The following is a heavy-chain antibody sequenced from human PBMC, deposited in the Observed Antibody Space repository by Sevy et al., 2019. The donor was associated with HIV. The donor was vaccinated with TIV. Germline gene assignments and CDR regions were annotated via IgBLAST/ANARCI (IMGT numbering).Heavy chain of an antibody. D-gene: IGHD3-3*01. CDR3: ARDDASNPRVLDY. CDR1: GGSISSYF. V-gene: IGHV4-59*01. Sequence: SETLSLTCSVSGGSISSYFWTWIRQPPGKGLEWIGHIFYTGSANYNPPLKSRVTISIDKSKSQFSLNLSSVTAADTAVYYCARDDASNPRVLDYWGQGALVTVSS. J-gene: IGHJ4*02. CDR2: IFYTGSA.